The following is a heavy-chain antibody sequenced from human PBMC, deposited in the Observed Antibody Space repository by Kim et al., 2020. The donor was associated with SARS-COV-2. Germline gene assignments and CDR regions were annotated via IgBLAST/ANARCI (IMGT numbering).Heavy chain of an antibody. J-gene: IGHJ4*02. D-gene: IGHD4-17*01. V-gene: IGHV1-69*01. CDR3: ARAVATRYGDYDGGYFDY. Sequence: QGRVTITADESTSTAYMELSSLRSEDTAVYYCARAVATRYGDYDGGYFDYWGQGTLVTVSS.